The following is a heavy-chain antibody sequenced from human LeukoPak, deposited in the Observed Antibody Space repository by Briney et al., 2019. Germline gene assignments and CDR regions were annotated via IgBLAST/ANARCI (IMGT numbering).Heavy chain of an antibody. V-gene: IGHV1-46*01. D-gene: IGHD4-17*01. CDR1: GYTFTSYY. CDR2: INPSGGST. J-gene: IGHJ6*03. Sequence: ASVKVSCKASGYTFTSYYMHWVRQAPGQGLEWMGIINPSGGSTSYAQKFQGRVTITADKSTSTAYMELSSLRSEDMAVYYCARQQTTVTPLSYYYYYMDVWGKGTTVTVSS. CDR3: ARQQTTVTPLSYYYYYMDV.